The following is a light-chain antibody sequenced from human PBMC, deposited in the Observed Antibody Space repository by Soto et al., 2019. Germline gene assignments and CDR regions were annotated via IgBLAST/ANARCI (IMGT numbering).Light chain of an antibody. CDR3: PSYDSSLSGFV. Sequence: QSVLTQPPSVSGAPGQRVTISCTGASSNIGAGFDVHWYQLLPGTAPKLLISGNNNRPSGVPDRFSGSKSGTSASLAITGLQAEDEADYYCPSYDSSLSGFVFGTGTKVTVL. J-gene: IGLJ1*01. CDR2: GNN. CDR1: SSNIGAGFD. V-gene: IGLV1-40*01.